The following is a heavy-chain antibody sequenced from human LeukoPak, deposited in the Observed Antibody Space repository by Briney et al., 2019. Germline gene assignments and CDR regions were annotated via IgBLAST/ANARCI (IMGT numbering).Heavy chain of an antibody. CDR2: LYYSGST. Sequence: SETLSLTCAVSGDSISSYYWSWIRQPPGKGLEWIGSLYYSGSTYYNPSLKSRVTISVDTSKNQFSLKLTSVTAADTAVYYSARRSTNYYDSSGYLDYWGQGTLVTVSS. D-gene: IGHD3-22*01. CDR1: GDSISSYY. CDR3: ARRSTNYYDSSGYLDY. J-gene: IGHJ4*02. V-gene: IGHV4-39*07.